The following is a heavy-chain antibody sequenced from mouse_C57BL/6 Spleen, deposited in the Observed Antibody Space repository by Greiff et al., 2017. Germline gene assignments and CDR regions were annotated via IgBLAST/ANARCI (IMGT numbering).Heavy chain of an antibody. Sequence: EVKLMESGPELVKPGASVKLPCKASGYTFTDYTMDWVKQSHGKSLEWIGDINPNNGGTIYNQKFKGKATLTVDKSSSTAYMELRSLTSEDSAVYYCASRLLRYYAIDYWGQGTAVTVSA. CDR1: GYTFTDYT. CDR3: ASRLLRYYAIDY. V-gene: IGHV1-18*01. J-gene: IGHJ4*01. D-gene: IGHD1-1*01. CDR2: INPNNGGT.